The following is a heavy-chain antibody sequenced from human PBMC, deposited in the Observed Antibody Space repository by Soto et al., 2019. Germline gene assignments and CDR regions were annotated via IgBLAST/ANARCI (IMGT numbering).Heavy chain of an antibody. CDR2: ISAHNGNT. V-gene: IGHV1-18*01. CDR1: GYGFTTYG. D-gene: IGHD3-10*01. Sequence: QVHLVQSGAEVKKPGASVKVSCKGSGYGFTTYGITWVRQAPGQGLEWMAWISAHNGNTNYAQKLQGRVTVTRDTTTSTAYMELRRLRSDEAAMYYCARGSSGDYLGEGALVTVSS. J-gene: IGHJ4*02. CDR3: ARGSSGDY.